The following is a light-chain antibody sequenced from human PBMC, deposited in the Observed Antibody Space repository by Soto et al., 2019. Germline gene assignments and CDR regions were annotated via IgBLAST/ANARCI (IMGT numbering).Light chain of an antibody. CDR3: QQYNNWPQT. Sequence: EIVMTQSPATLSVSPGERATLSCRASKSVSSNLAWYQQKPGQAPRLLIYGASTRATGIPARFSGSGSGTEFTLTISSLQSEDCAGYYCQQYNNWPQTFGQGTKVEIK. CDR2: GAS. V-gene: IGKV3-15*01. J-gene: IGKJ1*01. CDR1: KSVSSN.